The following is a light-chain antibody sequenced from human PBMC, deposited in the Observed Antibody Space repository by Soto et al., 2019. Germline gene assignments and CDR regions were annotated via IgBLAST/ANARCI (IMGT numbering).Light chain of an antibody. V-gene: IGKV3D-15*01. CDR3: QQYNSWPIT. Sequence: EIVMTQSPATLSASPGESSTLSCRASQNINSDLAWYVQKPGQXPRXXIYGASTWGTDVPPRFTGSGSGTELTITISGLQSEDFEVYYCQQYNSWPITFGQGTRLEIK. CDR1: QNINSD. J-gene: IGKJ5*01. CDR2: GAS.